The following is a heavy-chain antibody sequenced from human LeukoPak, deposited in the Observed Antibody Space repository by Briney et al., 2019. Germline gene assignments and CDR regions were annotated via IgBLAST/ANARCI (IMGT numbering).Heavy chain of an antibody. CDR1: GFTVSSNY. Sequence: GGSLRLSCAASGFTVSSNYMSWVRQAPGKGLEWVSVIYSGDNTYYVDSVKGRFTISRDSSKNKLYLQMNSLRAEDTAVYYCARDYYYILTAHRQTKSSYFDYWGQGTLVTVSS. V-gene: IGHV3-66*01. CDR2: IYSGDNT. CDR3: ARDYYYILTAHRQTKSSYFDY. J-gene: IGHJ4*02. D-gene: IGHD3-9*01.